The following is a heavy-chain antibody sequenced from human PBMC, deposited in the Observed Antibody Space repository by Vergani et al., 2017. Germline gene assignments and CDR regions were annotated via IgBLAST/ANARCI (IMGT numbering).Heavy chain of an antibody. V-gene: IGHV5-51*01. Sequence: EVQLVQSGAEVKKPGASLKISCKGSGYSFTSYWIGWVRQMPGKGLEWIGIIYPGDSDTRYSPSFQGQVTISAAKSISTAYLQWSSLKASDTAMYYCARQAEDNFWGGYHGYWGQGTLVTVSS. D-gene: IGHD3-3*01. CDR3: ARQAEDNFWGGYHGY. CDR2: IYPGDSDT. CDR1: GYSFTSYW. J-gene: IGHJ4*02.